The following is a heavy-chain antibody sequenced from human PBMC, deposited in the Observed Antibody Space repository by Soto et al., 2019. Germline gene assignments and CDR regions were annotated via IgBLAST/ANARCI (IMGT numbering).Heavy chain of an antibody. CDR1: GYTFTGYY. V-gene: IGHV1-2*04. Sequence: ASVKVSCKASGYTFTGYYMHWVRQAPGQGLEWMGWINPNSGGTNYAQKFQGWVTMTRDTSISTAYMELSRLRSDDTAVYYCARDLTMIVVDHRTLAYYYYYGMDVWGQGTTVTVSS. CDR3: ARDLTMIVVDHRTLAYYYYYGMDV. D-gene: IGHD3-22*01. CDR2: INPNSGGT. J-gene: IGHJ6*02.